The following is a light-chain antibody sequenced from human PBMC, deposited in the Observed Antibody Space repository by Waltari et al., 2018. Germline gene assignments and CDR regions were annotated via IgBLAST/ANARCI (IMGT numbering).Light chain of an antibody. CDR3: GAWDTSLSTVM. V-gene: IGLV1-51*01. Sequence: QSVLTQPPSVSAAPGQRVTISCSGSSSNIEKNNVDCYHQLPGTAPQLLIYDNNKRPSGIPDRFSGSKSGTSATLDITGLQTGDEADYYCGAWDTSLSTVMFGGGTKLTVL. CDR2: DNN. J-gene: IGLJ3*02. CDR1: SSNIEKNN.